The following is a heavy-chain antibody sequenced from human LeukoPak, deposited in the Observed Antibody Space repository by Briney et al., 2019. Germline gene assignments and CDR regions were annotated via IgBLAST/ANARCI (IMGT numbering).Heavy chain of an antibody. CDR1: GVSVSSNSAA. D-gene: IGHD1-26*01. CDR2: TYYRSKWYN. CDR3: ARDKWELRMGTYYMDV. Sequence: ASQTLSLTCAISGVSVSSNSAAWNWNTQSPSIGLEWLVRTYYRSKWYNDYAVSVKSRITINPDTSKNQFSLQLNSVTPEDTAVYYCARDKWELRMGTYYMDVWGKGTTVTVSS. J-gene: IGHJ6*03. V-gene: IGHV6-1*01.